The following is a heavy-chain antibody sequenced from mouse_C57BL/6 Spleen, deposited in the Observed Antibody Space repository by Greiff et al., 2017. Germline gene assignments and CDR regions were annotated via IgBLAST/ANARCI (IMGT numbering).Heavy chain of an antibody. D-gene: IGHD2-2*01. Sequence: QVQLQQPGAELVKPGASVKLSCKASGYTFTSYWMHWVKQRPGQGLEWIGMIHPNSGSTNYNEKFKSKATLTVDKSSSTAYMQLSSLTSEDSAVYSWARAGYGNDPYFAMDYWGQVASVTVSS. CDR1: GYTFTSYW. CDR3: ARAGYGNDPYFAMDY. V-gene: IGHV1-64*01. J-gene: IGHJ4*01. CDR2: IHPNSGST.